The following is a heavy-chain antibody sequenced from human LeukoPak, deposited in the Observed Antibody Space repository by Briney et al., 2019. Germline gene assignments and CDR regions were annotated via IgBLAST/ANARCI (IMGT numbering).Heavy chain of an antibody. J-gene: IGHJ3*02. Sequence: GGSLRPSCAASGFTFSDYYMSWIRQAPGRGLEWVSYISSGGSTIYYADSVKGRFTISRDNAKNSLYLQMNSLRAEDTAVYYCARADYGDYVDDAFDIWGQGTMVTVSS. CDR1: GFTFSDYY. CDR3: ARADYGDYVDDAFDI. CDR2: ISSGGSTI. D-gene: IGHD4-17*01. V-gene: IGHV3-11*01.